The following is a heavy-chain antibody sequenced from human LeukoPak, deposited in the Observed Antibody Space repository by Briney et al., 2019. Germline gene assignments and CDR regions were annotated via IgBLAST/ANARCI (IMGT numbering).Heavy chain of an antibody. CDR2: IIPIFGTA. D-gene: IGHD2-2*01. J-gene: IGHJ6*03. V-gene: IGHV1-69*13. CDR3: ARDDCSSTSCRYYYYMDV. CDR1: GGTFSSCA. Sequence: ASVKVSCKASGGTFSSCAISWVRQAPGQGLEWMGGIIPIFGTANYAQKFQGRVTITADESTSTAYMELSSLRSEDTAVYYCARDDCSSTSCRYYYYMDVWGKGTTVTVSS.